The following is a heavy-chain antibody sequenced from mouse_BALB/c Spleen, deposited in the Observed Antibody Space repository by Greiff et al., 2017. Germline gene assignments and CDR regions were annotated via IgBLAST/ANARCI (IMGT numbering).Heavy chain of an antibody. Sequence: EVMLVESGGGLVQPGGSLKLSCAASGFTFSSYGMSWVRQTPDKRLELVATINSNGGSTYYPDSVKGRFTISRDNAKNTLYLQMSSLKSEDTAMYYCARVYYYFDDWGQGTTLTVSS. V-gene: IGHV5-6-3*01. J-gene: IGHJ2*01. CDR3: ARVYYYFDD. D-gene: IGHD2-1*01. CDR1: GFTFSSYG. CDR2: INSNGGST.